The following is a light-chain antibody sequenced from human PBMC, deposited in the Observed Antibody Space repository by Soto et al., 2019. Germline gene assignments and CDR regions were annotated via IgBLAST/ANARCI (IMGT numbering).Light chain of an antibody. Sequence: EIVLTQSPGTLSLSPGERATLSCRASQSVSSSYLAWYQQKPGQAPRLLIYGASSRATGIPDRFSGSGSGTDFTLTISRREPEDLAVYYCQQYDSSPVTFGPGTKVDIK. J-gene: IGKJ3*01. V-gene: IGKV3-20*01. CDR1: QSVSSSY. CDR2: GAS. CDR3: QQYDSSPVT.